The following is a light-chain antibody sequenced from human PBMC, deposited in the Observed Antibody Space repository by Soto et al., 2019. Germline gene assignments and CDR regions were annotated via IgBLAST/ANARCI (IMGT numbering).Light chain of an antibody. Sequence: EIVMTQSPATLSVSPGERATLSCRASQSVSSNFAWYQQKPGQAPRLLIYGASTRATGIPARFSGSGSVTEFTLTISSLQSEDFAVYYCQQYNNWPPWTFGQVTKVEIK. CDR1: QSVSSN. CDR3: QQYNNWPPWT. V-gene: IGKV3-15*01. CDR2: GAS. J-gene: IGKJ1*01.